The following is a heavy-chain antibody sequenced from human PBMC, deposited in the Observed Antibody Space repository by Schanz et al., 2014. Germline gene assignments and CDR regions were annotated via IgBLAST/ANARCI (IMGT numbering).Heavy chain of an antibody. D-gene: IGHD6-19*01. V-gene: IGHV3-30*01. CDR3: ATDYSGGGCHI. CDR1: GFSFSGFA. CDR2: LSPDVFTK. Sequence: VKLGESGGGVVQPGGSLRLSCVASGFSFSGFAVHWVRQGPGKGLDWLSLLSPDVFTKHYADSVRGRFTLSRDNSKNTVYLQMNSLRAEDTALYFCATDYSGGGCHIWGQGTMVTVSS. J-gene: IGHJ3*02.